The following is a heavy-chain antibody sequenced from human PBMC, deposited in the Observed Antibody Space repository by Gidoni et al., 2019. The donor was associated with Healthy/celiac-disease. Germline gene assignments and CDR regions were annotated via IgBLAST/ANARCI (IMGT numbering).Heavy chain of an antibody. CDR3: ARDEIAAAGTYDY. CDR2: ISYDGSNK. V-gene: IGHV3-30-3*01. D-gene: IGHD6-13*01. J-gene: IGHJ4*02. Sequence: QVQLVESGGGVVQPGRSLRLSCAASGFTFSSYAMHWVRQAPGKGLEWVAVISYDGSNKYYADSVKGRFTISRDNSKNPLYLQMNSLRAEDTAVYYCARDEIAAAGTYDYWGQGTLVTVSS. CDR1: GFTFSSYA.